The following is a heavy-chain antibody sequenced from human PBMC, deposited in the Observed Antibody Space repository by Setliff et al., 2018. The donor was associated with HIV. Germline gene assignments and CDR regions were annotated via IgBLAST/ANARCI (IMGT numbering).Heavy chain of an antibody. V-gene: IGHV1-69*06. Sequence: SVKVSCKAPGGTDGSYAFSWVRQAPGQGLEWMGRVLPLFGTVSYAQKFQGRVTITADKATSTVYMELSSLRSDDTAVYYCATGLSSTDPSSNSWGQGTPVTVSS. CDR3: ATGLSSTDPSSNS. CDR1: GGTDGSYA. D-gene: IGHD1-1*01. J-gene: IGHJ4*02. CDR2: VLPLFGTV.